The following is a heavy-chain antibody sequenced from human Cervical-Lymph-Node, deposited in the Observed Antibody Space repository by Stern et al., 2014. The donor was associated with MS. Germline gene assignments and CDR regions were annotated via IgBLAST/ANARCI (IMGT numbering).Heavy chain of an antibody. Sequence: VQLVQSGPEVKKPGSSVKLSCKASGGTFSDVINWVRQAPGQVLDWMGGIIPMFGTTNYAQKFQGRVKITADESMTTGYMELTSLTSEDTALYYCATTFHWGQGTLITVSS. V-gene: IGHV1-69*01. CDR2: IIPMFGTT. CDR3: ATTFH. J-gene: IGHJ4*02. D-gene: IGHD3-16*01. CDR1: GGTFSDV.